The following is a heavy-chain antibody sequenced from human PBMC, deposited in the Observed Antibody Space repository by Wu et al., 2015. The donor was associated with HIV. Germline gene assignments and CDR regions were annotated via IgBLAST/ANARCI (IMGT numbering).Heavy chain of an antibody. Sequence: VVKKPGASVKVSCKASGYTFTSYGISWVRQAPGQGLEWMGWISAYNGNTNYAQKLQGRVTMTTDTSTSTAYMELRSLRSDDTAVYFCARDMPSIYDSSGHKSLDIWGQGTVVAVSS. V-gene: IGHV1-18*01. CDR1: GYTFTSYG. CDR2: ISAYNGNT. D-gene: IGHD3-22*01. CDR3: ARDMPSIYDSSGHKSLDI. J-gene: IGHJ3*02.